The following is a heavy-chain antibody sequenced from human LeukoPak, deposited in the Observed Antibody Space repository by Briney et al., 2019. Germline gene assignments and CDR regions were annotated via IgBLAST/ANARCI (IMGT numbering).Heavy chain of an antibody. D-gene: IGHD1-1*01. CDR3: AKDTSWIPLDY. CDR1: GFTFSSYE. V-gene: IGHV3-48*03. Sequence: GGSLRLSCAASGFTFSSYEMNWVRQAPGKGLEWVSYISSSGSTIYYADSVKGRFTISRDNSKNTLYLQMNSLRAEDTAVYYCAKDTSWIPLDYWGQGTLVTVSS. CDR2: ISSSGSTI. J-gene: IGHJ4*02.